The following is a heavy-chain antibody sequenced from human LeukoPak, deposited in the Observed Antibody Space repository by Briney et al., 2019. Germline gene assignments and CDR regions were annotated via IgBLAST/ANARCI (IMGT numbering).Heavy chain of an antibody. V-gene: IGHV3-21*01. Sequence: PGGSLRLSCSASGFTFSNYAMTWVRQAPGKGLEWVSSISSSSSYIYYADSVKGRFTISRDNAKNSLYLQMNSLRAADTAVYYCARQRYYDFWSGYPQDFSYYYGMGVWGQGTTVTVSS. CDR2: ISSSSSYI. CDR3: ARQRYYDFWSGYPQDFSYYYGMGV. CDR1: GFTFSNYA. J-gene: IGHJ6*02. D-gene: IGHD3-3*01.